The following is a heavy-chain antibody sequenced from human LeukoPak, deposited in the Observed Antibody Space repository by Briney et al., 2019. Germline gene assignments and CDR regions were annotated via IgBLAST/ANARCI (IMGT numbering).Heavy chain of an antibody. CDR2: ISAYNGNT. V-gene: IGHV1-18*01. Sequence: ASVKVSCKASGYTFISYGFSWVRQAPGQGLEWMGWISAYNGNTNYAQKLQGRVTMTTDTSTSTAYMELSRLTSDDTAMYYCARDGALDYWGQGTLVTVSS. CDR1: GYTFISYG. CDR3: ARDGALDY. D-gene: IGHD3-16*01. J-gene: IGHJ4*02.